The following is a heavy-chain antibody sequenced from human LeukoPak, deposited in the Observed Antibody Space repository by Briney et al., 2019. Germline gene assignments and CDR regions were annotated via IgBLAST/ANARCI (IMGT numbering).Heavy chain of an antibody. D-gene: IGHD6-13*01. CDR3: ARVLAGGGLS. CDR2: IKQDGSEK. V-gene: IGHV3-7*01. J-gene: IGHJ5*02. Sequence: PGGSLRLSCAASGFTFSRYWMSWVRQAPGKGLEWVANIKQDGSEKYYVDSVKGRFTISRDNAKNSMYLQMNSLRAEDTAVFYCARVLAGGGLSWGQGTLVTVSS. CDR1: GFTFSRYW.